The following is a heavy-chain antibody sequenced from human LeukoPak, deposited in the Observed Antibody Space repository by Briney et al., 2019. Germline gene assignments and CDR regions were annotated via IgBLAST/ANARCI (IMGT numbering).Heavy chain of an antibody. CDR3: ARVFDSGSQAYFYYMDV. J-gene: IGHJ6*03. CDR2: IYSSGST. CDR1: GYSISSGYY. D-gene: IGHD3-10*01. V-gene: IGHV4-61*01. Sequence: QSSETLSLTCTVSGYSISSGYYWSWIRQPPGKGLEWIGYIYSSGSTNYNPSPKSRVTMSVDTSKNQFSLKVSSVTAADTAVYYCARVFDSGSQAYFYYMDVWGKGTTVTIFS.